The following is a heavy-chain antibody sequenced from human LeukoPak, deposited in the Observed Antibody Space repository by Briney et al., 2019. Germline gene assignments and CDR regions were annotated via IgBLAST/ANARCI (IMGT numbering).Heavy chain of an antibody. CDR1: GYTFTSYY. CDR3: ARDYSSGWYGYYYGMDV. CDR2: INPSGGST. J-gene: IGHJ6*02. Sequence: ATVKVSCKASGYTFTSYYMHWVRQAPGQGLEWMGIINPSGGSTSHAQKFQGRVTMTRDTSTSTVYMELSSLRSEDTAVYYCARDYSSGWYGYYYGMDVWGQGTTVTVSS. V-gene: IGHV1-46*01. D-gene: IGHD6-19*01.